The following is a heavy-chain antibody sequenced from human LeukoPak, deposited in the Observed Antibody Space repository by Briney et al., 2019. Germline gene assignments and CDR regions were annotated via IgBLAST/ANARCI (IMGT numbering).Heavy chain of an antibody. CDR2: IYSSGST. V-gene: IGHV4-59*01. CDR3: AGDWN. D-gene: IGHD3-3*01. CDR1: GFTLRSYT. Sequence: KTGGSLRLSCAASGFTLRSYTMNWVRQAPGKGLEWIGYIYSSGSTIYNPSLKSRVTISIDTSKNQFSLKLISVTAEDTAVYYCAGDWNWGQGILVTVSS. J-gene: IGHJ4*02.